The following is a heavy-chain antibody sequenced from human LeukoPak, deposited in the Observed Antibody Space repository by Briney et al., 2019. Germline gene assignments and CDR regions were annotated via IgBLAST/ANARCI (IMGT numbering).Heavy chain of an antibody. CDR3: AKTIPYWYFDL. V-gene: IGHV3-23*01. D-gene: IGHD5-24*01. Sequence: GGSLRLSCAASGFTFSTYAMSWVRQAPGKGLEWVSIISATGGNTYYPESVKGRFTISRDNSKNTLFLQMNSLRAEDTAVYFCAKTIPYWYFDLWGRGTLVTVSS. J-gene: IGHJ2*01. CDR1: GFTFSTYA. CDR2: ISATGGNT.